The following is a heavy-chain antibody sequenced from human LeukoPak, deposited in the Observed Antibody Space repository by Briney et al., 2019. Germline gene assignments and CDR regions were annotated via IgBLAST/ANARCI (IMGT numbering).Heavy chain of an antibody. J-gene: IGHJ3*02. V-gene: IGHV4-59*01. D-gene: IGHD1-1*01. CDR2: INYSGST. CDR3: ARDPLSTNDFDI. CDR1: GGSITNSY. Sequence: KPSETLSLTCTVSGGSITNSYWNWIRQSPGKGLEWIGYINYSGSTNYNPSLKSRVTISVDTSKNQFSLKLSSVTAADTAVYFCARDPLSTNDFDIWGQGTMVTASS.